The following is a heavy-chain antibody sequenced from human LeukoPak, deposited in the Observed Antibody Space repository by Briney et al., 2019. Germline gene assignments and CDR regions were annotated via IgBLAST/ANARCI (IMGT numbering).Heavy chain of an antibody. CDR1: GGSISSYY. CDR2: FYYSGST. D-gene: IGHD3-9*01. J-gene: IGHJ4*02. Sequence: SETLSLTCTVSGGSISSYYWSWIRQPPGKGLEWIGYFYYSGSTNYNPSLKSRVTISVDTSKNQFSLKLSSVTAADTAVYYCASAYYDILTAEYYFDYWGQGTLVTVSS. CDR3: ASAYYDILTAEYYFDY. V-gene: IGHV4-59*01.